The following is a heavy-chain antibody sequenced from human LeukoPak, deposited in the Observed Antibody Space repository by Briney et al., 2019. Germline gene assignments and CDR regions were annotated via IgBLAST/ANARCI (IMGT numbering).Heavy chain of an antibody. Sequence: SETLSLTCTVSGGSISSGSYYWSWIRQPAGKGLEWIGRIYTSGSTNYNPSLKSRVTISVDTSKNQFSLKLSSVTAADTAVYYCARESMVRGGEQNWIDPWGQGTLVTVSS. CDR1: GGSISSGSYY. V-gene: IGHV4-61*02. CDR3: ARESMVRGGEQNWIDP. J-gene: IGHJ5*02. D-gene: IGHD3-10*01. CDR2: IYTSGST.